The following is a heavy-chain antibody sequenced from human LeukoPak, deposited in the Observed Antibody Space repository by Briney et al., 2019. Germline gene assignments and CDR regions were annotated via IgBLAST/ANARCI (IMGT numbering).Heavy chain of an antibody. CDR1: GYTSTGYY. V-gene: IGHV1-2*02. CDR2: VNPNSGGT. J-gene: IGHJ4*02. CDR3: ARDLPAAPGVSDY. Sequence: GASVKVSCKASGYTSTGYYMHWVRQAPGQGLEWMGWVNPNSGGTNYAQKFQGRVTMTRDTSISTVYMELSSLRSDDTAVYYCARDLPAAPGVSDYWGQGTLVTVSS. D-gene: IGHD2-2*01.